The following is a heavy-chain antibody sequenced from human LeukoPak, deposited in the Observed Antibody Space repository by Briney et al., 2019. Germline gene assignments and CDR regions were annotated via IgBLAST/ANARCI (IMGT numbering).Heavy chain of an antibody. J-gene: IGHJ4*02. V-gene: IGHV1-46*01. CDR3: AREGPLAAADY. Sequence: GASVKVSCKASGYTFTSYYMHWVRQAPGQGLEWMGIINPSGGSTSYAQKFQGRVTMTRDTSTSTVYMELSSLRSEDTAVYYRAREGPLAAADYWGQGTLVTVSS. CDR2: INPSGGST. CDR1: GYTFTSYY. D-gene: IGHD6-13*01.